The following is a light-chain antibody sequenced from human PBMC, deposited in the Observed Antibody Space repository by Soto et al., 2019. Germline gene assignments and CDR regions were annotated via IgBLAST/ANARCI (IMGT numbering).Light chain of an antibody. CDR1: QSVSSGH. CDR2: GAS. Sequence: DSVFTQSPGTLSLSPGERASLSCRASQSVSSGHLAWYQQKPGQAPRLLIYGASSRATGIPDRFSGSGSGTDFTLTISRLEPEDYAVYYCQQYGHSLWTLGQGTKVDIK. CDR3: QQYGHSLWT. V-gene: IGKV3-20*01. J-gene: IGKJ1*01.